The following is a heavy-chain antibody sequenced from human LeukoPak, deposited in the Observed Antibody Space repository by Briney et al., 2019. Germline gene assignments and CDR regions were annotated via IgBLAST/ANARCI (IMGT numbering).Heavy chain of an antibody. CDR2: INTDGSST. J-gene: IGHJ4*02. Sequence: GGSLRLSCAASGFTFSTYWMHWVRQAPGKGLVWVSRINTDGSSTGYADSVKGRFTISRDNAKNSLYLQMNSLRAEDTAVYYCARENHGSFDYWGQGTLVTVSS. D-gene: IGHD1-14*01. CDR1: GFTFSTYW. V-gene: IGHV3-74*01. CDR3: ARENHGSFDY.